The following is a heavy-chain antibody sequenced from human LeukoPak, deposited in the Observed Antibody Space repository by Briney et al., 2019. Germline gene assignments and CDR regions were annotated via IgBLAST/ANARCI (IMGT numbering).Heavy chain of an antibody. J-gene: IGHJ6*02. Sequence: GGSLRLSCAASGFTFSSYAMHWVRQAPGKGLEYVSAISSNGVSTYYANSVKGRFTISRDNSKNTLYLQMGSLRAEDMAVYYCARDGTVGATTRYYYGMDVWGQGTTVTVSS. CDR2: ISSNGVST. D-gene: IGHD1-26*01. V-gene: IGHV3-64*01. CDR1: GFTFSSYA. CDR3: ARDGTVGATTRYYYGMDV.